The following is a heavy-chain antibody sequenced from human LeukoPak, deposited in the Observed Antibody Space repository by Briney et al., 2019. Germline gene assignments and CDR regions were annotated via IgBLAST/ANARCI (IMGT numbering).Heavy chain of an antibody. J-gene: IGHJ4*02. V-gene: IGHV3-11*01. CDR2: ISSSGSTI. CDR3: ARSPQNYYGSGSYPDY. Sequence: GGSLRLSCAASGFTFSDYYMSWIRQAPGKGLEWVSYISSSGSTIYYADSVKGRFTISRDNAKNSLYLQMNSLRAEDTAVYYCARSPQNYYGSGSYPDYWGQGTLVTVSS. D-gene: IGHD3-10*01. CDR1: GFTFSDYY.